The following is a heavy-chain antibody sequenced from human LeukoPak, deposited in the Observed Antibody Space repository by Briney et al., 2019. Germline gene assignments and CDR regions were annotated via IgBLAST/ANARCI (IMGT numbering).Heavy chain of an antibody. Sequence: PGGSLRLSCAASGFTFSSYGMHWVRQAPGKGLEWVAVISYDGSNKYYADSVKGRFTISRDNSKNTLYLQMNSLRAEDTAVYYCARGRTERHFLRFLEWLLDYWGQGTLVTVSS. CDR1: GFTFSSYG. CDR3: ARGRTERHFLRFLEWLLDY. V-gene: IGHV3-30*19. D-gene: IGHD3-3*01. J-gene: IGHJ4*02. CDR2: ISYDGSNK.